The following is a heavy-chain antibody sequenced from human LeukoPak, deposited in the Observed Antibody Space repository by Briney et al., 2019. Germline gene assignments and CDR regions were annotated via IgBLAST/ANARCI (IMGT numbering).Heavy chain of an antibody. CDR2: IYHSGST. D-gene: IGHD6-19*01. J-gene: IGHJ3*02. V-gene: IGHV4-39*07. CDR3: ARRLAVAENDAFDI. CDR1: GGSISTSNYY. Sequence: SETLSLTCTVSGGSISTSNYYWGWIRQPPGKGWEWIGSIYHSGSTYYNPSLKSRVTISVDTSKNQFSLKLSSVTAADTAVYYCARRLAVAENDAFDIWGQGTMVTVSS.